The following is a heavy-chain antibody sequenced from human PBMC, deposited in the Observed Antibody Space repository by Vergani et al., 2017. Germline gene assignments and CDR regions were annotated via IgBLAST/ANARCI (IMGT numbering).Heavy chain of an antibody. CDR2: IWYDGSNK. D-gene: IGHD2-21*01. CDR3: AKDRRKVIATDAFDI. V-gene: IGHV3-33*06. J-gene: IGHJ3*02. Sequence: QVQLVESGGGVVQPGRSLRLSCAASGFTFSSYGMHWVRQAPGKGLEWVAVIWYDGSNKYYADSVKGRFTISRDNSKNTLYLQMNSLRAEDTAVYYCAKDRRKVIATDAFDIWGQGTMVTVSS. CDR1: GFTFSSYG.